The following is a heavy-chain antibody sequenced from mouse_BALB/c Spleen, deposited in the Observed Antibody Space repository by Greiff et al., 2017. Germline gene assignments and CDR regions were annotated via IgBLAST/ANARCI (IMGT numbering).Heavy chain of an antibody. CDR3: ARMGEVRPGRDWYFDV. Sequence: VQLQQSGPELVRPGVSVKISCKGSGYTFTDYAMHWVKQSHAKSLEWIGVISTYSGNTNYNQKFKGKATMTVDKSSSTAYMELARLTSEDSAIFYWARMGEVRPGRDWYFDVWGAGTTVTVSS. D-gene: IGHD2-14*01. J-gene: IGHJ1*01. CDR2: ISTYSGNT. CDR1: GYTFTDYA. V-gene: IGHV1-67*01.